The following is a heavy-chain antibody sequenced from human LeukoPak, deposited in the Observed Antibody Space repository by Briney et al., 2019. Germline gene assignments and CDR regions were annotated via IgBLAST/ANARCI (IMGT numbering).Heavy chain of an antibody. J-gene: IGHJ4*02. D-gene: IGHD5-24*01. V-gene: IGHV4-59*12. CDR1: DDSITIYY. Sequence: SETLSLTCTVSDDSITIYYWSWIRQPPGKGLEWIGYIYYSGSTNYNPSLKSRVTISVDTSKNQFSLKLSSVTAADTAVYYCARLRWLQFIDYWGQGTLVTVSS. CDR2: IYYSGST. CDR3: ARLRWLQFIDY.